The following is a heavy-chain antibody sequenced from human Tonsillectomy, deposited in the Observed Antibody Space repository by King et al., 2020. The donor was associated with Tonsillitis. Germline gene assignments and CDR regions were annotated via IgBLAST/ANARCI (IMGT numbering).Heavy chain of an antibody. CDR1: GFAFSSFG. Sequence: VQLVESGGGVVQPGRSLRLSCAASGFAFSSFGMHWVRQAPGKGLEWVAIISYDGSNEYYGDSVKGRFTISRDNSKNTLYLQMNSLRAEDTAVYYCAKGTTTVTTYFFDFWGQGTLVTVSS. D-gene: IGHD4-17*01. CDR3: AKGTTTVTTYFFDF. CDR2: ISYDGSNE. V-gene: IGHV3-30*18. J-gene: IGHJ4*02.